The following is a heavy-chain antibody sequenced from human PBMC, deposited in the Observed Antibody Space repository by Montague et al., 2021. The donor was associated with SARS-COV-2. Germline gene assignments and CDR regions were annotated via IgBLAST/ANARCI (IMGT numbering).Heavy chain of an antibody. V-gene: IGHV3-21*01. CDR3: ARGIRITMVRGVTIDY. CDR1: GFTFSSYS. CDR2: ISSSSSYI. J-gene: IGHJ4*02. D-gene: IGHD3-10*01. Sequence: SLRLSCAASGFTFSSYSMNWVRQAPGKGLEWVSSISSSSSYIYYADSVKGRFTISRDNAKNSLYLQMNSLRAEDTAVYYCARGIRITMVRGVTIDYWGQGTLVTVSP.